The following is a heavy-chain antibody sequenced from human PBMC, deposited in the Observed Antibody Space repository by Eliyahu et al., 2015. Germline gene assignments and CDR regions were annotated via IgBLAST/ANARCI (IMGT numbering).Heavy chain of an antibody. Sequence: VSAINGRGDNTYYADSVKGRFTMSRDNSENTLYLQMNSLTAEDTAVYYCARGYGSGSYSNPYYYAMDVWGHGTTVTVSS. CDR2: INGRGDNT. J-gene: IGHJ6*02. V-gene: IGHV3-23*01. CDR3: ARGYGSGSYSNPYYYAMDV. D-gene: IGHD3-10*01.